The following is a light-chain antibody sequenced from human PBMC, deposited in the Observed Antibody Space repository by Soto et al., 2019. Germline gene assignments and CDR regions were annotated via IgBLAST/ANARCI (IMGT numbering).Light chain of an antibody. V-gene: IGLV1-44*01. Sequence: QSVLTQPPSVSAAPGQTVTLSCSGSISNIGSNSVYWYHQLPGTAPKLLIYGNDERPSGVPDRFSGSKSGTSASLAISGLQSEDEADYYCAAWDDSLNGVLFGGGTKLTVL. CDR1: ISNIGSNS. CDR2: GND. J-gene: IGLJ2*01. CDR3: AAWDDSLNGVL.